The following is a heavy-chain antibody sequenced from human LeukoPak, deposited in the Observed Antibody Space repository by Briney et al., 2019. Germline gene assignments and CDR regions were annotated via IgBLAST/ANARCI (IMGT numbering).Heavy chain of an antibody. CDR2: ISSSSSCI. Sequence: GGSLRLSCAASGFTFGSYSMNWVRQAPWKGLEWVSSISSSSSCIYYADSVKGRFTISRDNAKNSLYLQMNSLRAEDTAVYYCARAQDLDYWGQGTLVTVSS. J-gene: IGHJ4*02. CDR1: GFTFGSYS. CDR3: ARAQDLDY. V-gene: IGHV3-21*01.